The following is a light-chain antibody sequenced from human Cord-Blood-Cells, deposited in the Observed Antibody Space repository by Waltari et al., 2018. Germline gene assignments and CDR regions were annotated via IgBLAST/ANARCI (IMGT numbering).Light chain of an antibody. V-gene: IGLV1-47*01. Sequence: QSVLTQPPSASGTPGQRVTISCSGTSSNTGSTYVYCYQQLPGTAPKLLIYRNNQRPSGVPDRFSGSKSGTSASLAISGLRSEDEADYYCAAWDDSLSGRVFGGGTKLTVL. CDR2: RNN. CDR1: SSNTGSTY. J-gene: IGLJ3*02. CDR3: AAWDDSLSGRV.